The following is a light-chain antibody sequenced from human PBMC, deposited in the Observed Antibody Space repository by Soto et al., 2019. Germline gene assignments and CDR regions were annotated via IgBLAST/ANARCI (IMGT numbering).Light chain of an antibody. CDR3: QQHSSSPLT. V-gene: IGKV3-20*01. J-gene: IGKJ4*01. CDR1: QSVSSAY. CDR2: GAS. Sequence: EIVLTQSPGTLSLSPGERATLSCRASQSVSSAYLAWYQQKPGQAPRLLIYGASSRASGIPDRFSGSGSGTDFTLTISRLEPEDFAVYYCQQHSSSPLTFGGGTKVEIK.